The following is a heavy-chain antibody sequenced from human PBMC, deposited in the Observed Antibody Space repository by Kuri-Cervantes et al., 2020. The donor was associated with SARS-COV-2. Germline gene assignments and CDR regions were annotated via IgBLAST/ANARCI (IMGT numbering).Heavy chain of an antibody. J-gene: IGHJ3*02. D-gene: IGHD4-11*01. CDR1: GFTFSSYW. CDR2: IKQDGSEK. Sequence: GESLKISCAASGFTFSSYWMSWVRQAPGKGLEWVANIKQDGSEKYYADSVKGRFTISRDNSKNTLYLQMNSLRAEDTAVYYCAKDSGLYSNYVTAYDAFDIWGQGTMVTVSS. CDR3: AKDSGLYSNYVTAYDAFDI. V-gene: IGHV3-7*03.